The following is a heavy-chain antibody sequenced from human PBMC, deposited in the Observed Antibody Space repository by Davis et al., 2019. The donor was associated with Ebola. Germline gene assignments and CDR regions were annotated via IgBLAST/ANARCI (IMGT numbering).Heavy chain of an antibody. V-gene: IGHV1-3*01. CDR3: AREGSQWEVPHYYDY. CDR2: INRGDGNT. D-gene: IGHD1-26*01. J-gene: IGHJ4*02. CDR1: GYTFTNYA. Sequence: ASVKVSCKASGYTFTNYAIHWVRQAPGQRLEWMGWINRGDGNTKYSQNFQGRVTITRDTSASTAYMELSSLTSEDAAVYYCAREGSQWEVPHYYDYWGQGTLVTVSS.